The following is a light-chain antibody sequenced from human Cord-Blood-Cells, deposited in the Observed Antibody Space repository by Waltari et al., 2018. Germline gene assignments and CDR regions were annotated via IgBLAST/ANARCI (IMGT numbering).Light chain of an antibody. CDR3: QQRSNWPLT. Sequence: EIVLTQSPATLSLSLGERATLSCRASQSVSSYLAWYQQKPGQAPRLLIYDASNRATGIPARFSGSGSGTYFTLTISSLGPEDFAVYYCQQRSNWPLTFGGGTKVEIK. V-gene: IGKV3-11*01. CDR2: DAS. J-gene: IGKJ4*01. CDR1: QSVSSY.